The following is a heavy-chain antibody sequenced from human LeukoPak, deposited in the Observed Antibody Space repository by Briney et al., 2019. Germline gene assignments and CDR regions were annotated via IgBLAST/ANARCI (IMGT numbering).Heavy chain of an antibody. CDR3: ARHREYDILTGYFYFDY. D-gene: IGHD3-9*01. J-gene: IGHJ4*02. Sequence: GESLRISCKGSGDSFTSYWISWVRQMPGKGLEWMGRIDPSDSYTNYSPSFQGHVTISADKSISTAYLQWSSLKASDTAMYYCARHREYDILTGYFYFDYWGQGTLVTVSS. CDR1: GDSFTSYW. V-gene: IGHV5-10-1*01. CDR2: IDPSDSYT.